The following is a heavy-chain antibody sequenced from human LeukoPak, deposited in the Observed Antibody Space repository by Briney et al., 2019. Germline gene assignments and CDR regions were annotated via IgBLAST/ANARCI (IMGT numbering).Heavy chain of an antibody. CDR3: ARDVRSQGAVAGFDY. D-gene: IGHD6-19*01. J-gene: IGHJ4*02. Sequence: SGTLSLTCAVSGGSISSSNWWSWVRQPPGKGLEWIGEIYHSGSTNYNPSLKSRVTISVDKSKNQFSLKLSPVTAADTAVYYCARDVRSQGAVAGFDYWDQGTLVTVSS. CDR1: GGSISSSNW. V-gene: IGHV4-4*02. CDR2: IYHSGST.